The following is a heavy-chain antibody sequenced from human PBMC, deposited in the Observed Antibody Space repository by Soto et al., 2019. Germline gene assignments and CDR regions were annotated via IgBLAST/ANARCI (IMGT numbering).Heavy chain of an antibody. Sequence: SETLSLTCAVYGGSFSGYYWSWIRQPPGKGLEWIGEINHSGSTNYNPSLKSRVTISVDTSKNQFSLKLSSVTAADTAVYYCAREQRSATKTTYTWFDPWGQGTLVTVSS. D-gene: IGHD1-26*01. CDR3: AREQRSATKTTYTWFDP. J-gene: IGHJ5*02. CDR2: INHSGST. V-gene: IGHV4-34*01. CDR1: GGSFSGYY.